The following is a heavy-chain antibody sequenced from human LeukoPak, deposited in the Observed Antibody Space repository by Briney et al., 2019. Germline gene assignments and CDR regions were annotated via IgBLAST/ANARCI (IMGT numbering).Heavy chain of an antibody. CDR1: GYTFTSYD. Sequence: ASVKVSCKASGYTFTSYDINWVRQATGQGLEWMGWMNPNSGNTGYAQKFQGRVTMTRNTSISTAYMELSSLRSEDTAVYYCARDHGTYSSSWYSLLLLTRRPGFDYWGQGTLVTVSS. V-gene: IGHV1-8*01. CDR2: MNPNSGNT. J-gene: IGHJ4*02. CDR3: ARDHGTYSSSWYSLLLLTRRPGFDY. D-gene: IGHD6-13*01.